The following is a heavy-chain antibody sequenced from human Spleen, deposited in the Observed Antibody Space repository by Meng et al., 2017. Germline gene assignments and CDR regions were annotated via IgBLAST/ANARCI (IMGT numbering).Heavy chain of an antibody. CDR2: ISSSGSTI. CDR3: ARWSEMATSDYYGMDV. Sequence: GGSLRLSCAASGFTFSSYEMNWVRQAPGKGLEWVSYISSSGSTIYYADSVKGRFTISRDNAKNSLYLQMNSLRAEDTAVYYCARWSEMATSDYYGMDVWGQGTTVTVSS. D-gene: IGHD5-24*01. J-gene: IGHJ6*02. V-gene: IGHV3-48*03. CDR1: GFTFSSYE.